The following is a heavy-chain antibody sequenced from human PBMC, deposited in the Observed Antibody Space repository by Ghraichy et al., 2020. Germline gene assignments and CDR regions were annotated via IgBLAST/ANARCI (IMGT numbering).Heavy chain of an antibody. Sequence: LSHTCAASGFTVSGNYMSWVRQAPGKGLEWVSVIYSGGSTYYADSVKGRFTISRDNSKNTLYLQMNSLRAEDTAVYYCARVSSNWYFYYGMDVWGQGTTVTVSS. J-gene: IGHJ6*02. CDR1: GFTVSGNY. CDR2: IYSGGST. CDR3: ARVSSNWYFYYGMDV. D-gene: IGHD6-13*01. V-gene: IGHV3-53*01.